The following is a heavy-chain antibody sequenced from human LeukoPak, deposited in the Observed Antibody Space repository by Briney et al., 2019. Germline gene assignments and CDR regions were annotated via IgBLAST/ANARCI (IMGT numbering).Heavy chain of an antibody. CDR3: AREMGYDSSGHVRDAFDI. Sequence: GGSLRLSCAASGFTFSSYSMNWVRQAPGKGLEWVSSISSSSYIYYADSVKGRFTISRDNAKNSLYLQMNSLRAEDTAVYYCAREMGYDSSGHVRDAFDIWGQGTMVTVSS. CDR2: ISSSSYI. D-gene: IGHD3-22*01. V-gene: IGHV3-21*01. CDR1: GFTFSSYS. J-gene: IGHJ3*02.